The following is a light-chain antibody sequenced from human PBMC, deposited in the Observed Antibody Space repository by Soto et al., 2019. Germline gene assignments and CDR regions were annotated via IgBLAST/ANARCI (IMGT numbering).Light chain of an antibody. CDR1: SGYSNYE. Sequence: QLVLTQPPSASASLGASVTLTCTLSSGYSNYEVDWYQQRPGKGPRFVMRVGTGGIVGSKGDGIPDRFSVLGSGLNRYLTIKNTQEEDESDYHCGADHGSGSDFVYVFGTGTKVTVL. J-gene: IGLJ1*01. V-gene: IGLV9-49*01. CDR3: GADHGSGSDFVYV. CDR2: VGTGGIVG.